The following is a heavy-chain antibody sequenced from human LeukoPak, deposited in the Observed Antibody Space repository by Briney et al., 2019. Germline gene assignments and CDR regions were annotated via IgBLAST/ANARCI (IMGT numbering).Heavy chain of an antibody. CDR1: GFTFSSYA. CDR2: IYSGGST. D-gene: IGHD2-21*02. CDR3: ARSIVVVTAIHDAFDI. V-gene: IGHV3-53*01. J-gene: IGHJ3*02. Sequence: GGSLRLSCAASGFTFSSYAMSWVRQAPGKGLEWVSVIYSGGSTYYADSVKGRFTISRDNSKNTLYLQMNSLRAEDTAVYYCARSIVVVTAIHDAFDIWGQGTMVTVSS.